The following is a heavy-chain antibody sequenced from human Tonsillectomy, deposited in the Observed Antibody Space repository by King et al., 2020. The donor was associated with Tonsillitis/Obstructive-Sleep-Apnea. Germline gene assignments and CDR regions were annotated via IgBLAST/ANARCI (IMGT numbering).Heavy chain of an antibody. CDR1: GDSISSSSYY. CDR3: ARQTQWLEVDHYYYMDV. Sequence: QLQESGPGLVKPSETLSLTCTVSGDSISSSSYYWGWIRQPPGKGLEWIGSIYYSGTTYYNPSTKSRVTISVDTSKNQFLLRLRSVTAADTSVYYCARQTQWLEVDHYYYMDVWGKGTTVTVAS. J-gene: IGHJ6*03. D-gene: IGHD6-19*01. V-gene: IGHV4-39*01. CDR2: IYYSGTT.